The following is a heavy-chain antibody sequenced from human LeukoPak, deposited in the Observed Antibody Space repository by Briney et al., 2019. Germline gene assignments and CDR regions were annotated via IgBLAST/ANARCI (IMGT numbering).Heavy chain of an antibody. D-gene: IGHD4-17*01. CDR2: ITGDGSST. Sequence: GGSLRLSCTASGFTFSGYWMHWVRQVPGKGLVWVSRITGDGSSTTYADSVKGRFTISRDNAKNTVFLQMISLRAEDTAVYYCARDTGWYFDLWGRGTLVTVSS. V-gene: IGHV3-74*01. J-gene: IGHJ2*01. CDR3: ARDTGWYFDL. CDR1: GFTFSGYW.